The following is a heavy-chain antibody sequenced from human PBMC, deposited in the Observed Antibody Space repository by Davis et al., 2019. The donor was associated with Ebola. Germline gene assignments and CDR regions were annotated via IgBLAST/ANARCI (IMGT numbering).Heavy chain of an antibody. CDR3: ASRDGYHMHYFDY. CDR2: IIPVLGIT. D-gene: IGHD5-24*01. V-gene: IGHV1-69*02. CDR1: GGTFSSYT. J-gene: IGHJ4*02. Sequence: SVKVSCKASGGTFSSYTLTWVRQAPGQGLEWMGMIIPVLGITNYAQKFQGRVTITADKSTSTAYMEFSSLRSEDTAVYYCASRDGYHMHYFDYWGQGTLVTVSS.